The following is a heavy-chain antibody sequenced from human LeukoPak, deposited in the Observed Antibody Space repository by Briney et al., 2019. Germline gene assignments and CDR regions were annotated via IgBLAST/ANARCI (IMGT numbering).Heavy chain of an antibody. J-gene: IGHJ4*02. CDR1: GGSFSGYY. Sequence: SETLSLTRAVYGGSFSGYYWSWIRQPPGKGLEWIGEINHSGSTNYNPSLKSRVTISVDTSKNQFSLKLSSVTAADTAVYYCARSMITFGGVIVILFDYWGQGTLVTVSS. V-gene: IGHV4-34*01. CDR2: INHSGST. CDR3: ARSMITFGGVIVILFDY. D-gene: IGHD3-16*02.